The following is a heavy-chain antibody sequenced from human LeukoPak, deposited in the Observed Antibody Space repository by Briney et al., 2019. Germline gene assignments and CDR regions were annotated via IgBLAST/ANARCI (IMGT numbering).Heavy chain of an antibody. J-gene: IGHJ4*02. D-gene: IGHD1-1*01. V-gene: IGHV1-18*01. CDR3: ARGTMTDNPHYFDY. CDR2: ISVDNGYT. Sequence: ASVKVSCKASGYTFGTSGITWVRQVPGQGLEWMGWISVDNGYTKYSQKFQGRVTMTADTSTRPVYMELRSLRSDDTAVFYCARGTMTDNPHYFDYWGQGTLVIVSS. CDR1: GYTFGTSG.